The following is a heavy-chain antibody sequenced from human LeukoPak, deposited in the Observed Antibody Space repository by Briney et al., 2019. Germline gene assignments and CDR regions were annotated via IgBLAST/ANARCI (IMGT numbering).Heavy chain of an antibody. CDR2: INHSGST. V-gene: IGHV4-34*01. CDR3: ARVVAVVPSAVDY. D-gene: IGHD2-15*01. J-gene: IGHJ4*02. Sequence: KPSETLSLTCAVYGGSFSGYYWSWIRQPPGKGLEWIGEINHSGSTNYNPSLKSRVTISVDTSKNQFSLKLSSVTAADTAVYYCARVVAVVPSAVDYWGQGTLVTVSS. CDR1: GGSFSGYY.